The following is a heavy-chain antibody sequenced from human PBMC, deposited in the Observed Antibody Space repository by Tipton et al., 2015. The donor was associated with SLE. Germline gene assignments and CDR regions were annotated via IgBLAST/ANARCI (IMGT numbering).Heavy chain of an antibody. V-gene: IGHV4-61*09. Sequence: TLSLTCTVSVSGGSISSGSYYWNWIRQPAGKGLEWIGHIYSSGSTNYNPSLRSRVTISVDTSENQFSLRLNSVTAADTAVYYCARDFMANGNWFDPWGQGTLVTVSS. J-gene: IGHJ5*02. D-gene: IGHD5-24*01. CDR3: ARDFMANGNWFDP. CDR1: GGSISSGSYY. CDR2: IYSSGST.